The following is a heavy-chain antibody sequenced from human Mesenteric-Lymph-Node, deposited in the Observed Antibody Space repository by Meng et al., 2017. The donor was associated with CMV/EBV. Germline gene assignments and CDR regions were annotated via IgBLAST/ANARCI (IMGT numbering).Heavy chain of an antibody. D-gene: IGHD3-3*01. Sequence: GESLKISCAASGFTFSRYWMHWVRQVPGKGLVWVARSNADGSTTNHADPVKGRFTISRDNAKNTLYLQMNSLRVEDTAVYFCARDMVEWSHNYAMDVWGQGTTVTVSS. CDR3: ARDMVEWSHNYAMDV. CDR2: SNADGSTT. CDR1: GFTFSRYW. V-gene: IGHV3-74*01. J-gene: IGHJ6*02.